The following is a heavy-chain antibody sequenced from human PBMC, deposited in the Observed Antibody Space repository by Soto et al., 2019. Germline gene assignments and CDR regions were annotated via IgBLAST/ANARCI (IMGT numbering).Heavy chain of an antibody. J-gene: IGHJ3*02. CDR2: VTPGEGS. CDR3: MTSGRRWPDAFDI. Sequence: QVQLQQWGAGLLKPSETLSLTCAVYGGSFNSYFWNWVRQPPGKGLEWIGEVTPGEGSNYNPSLKCRVTISKDTSKNQFSLKVTSVTAADTAVYYCMTSGRRWPDAFDIWAQGAMVTVSP. CDR1: GGSFNSYF. V-gene: IGHV4-34*01. D-gene: IGHD4-4*01.